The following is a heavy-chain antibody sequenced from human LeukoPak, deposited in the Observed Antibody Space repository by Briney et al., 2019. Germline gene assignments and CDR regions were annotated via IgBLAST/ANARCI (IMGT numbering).Heavy chain of an antibody. Sequence: SETLSLTCTVSGGSISSYYWSWIRQPPGKGLEWIGYINYSENTYYNPSLKSRVTISVDTSKNQFSLKLSSVTAADTAVYYCARDRAFDIWGQGTMVTVSS. CDR3: ARDRAFDI. CDR1: GGSISSYY. CDR2: INYSENT. V-gene: IGHV4-59*12. J-gene: IGHJ3*02.